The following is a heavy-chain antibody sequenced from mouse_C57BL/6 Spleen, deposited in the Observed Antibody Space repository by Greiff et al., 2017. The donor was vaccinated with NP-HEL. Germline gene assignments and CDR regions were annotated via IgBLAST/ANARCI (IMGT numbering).Heavy chain of an antibody. Sequence: QVQLQQPGAELVKPGASVKLSCKASGYTFTSYSMQWVKQRPGQGLEWIGEIDPSDSYTNYNQKFKGKATLTVDTSSSTAYMQLSSLTSEDSAVYYCARVVAHYYAMDYWGQGTSVTVSS. J-gene: IGHJ4*01. CDR2: IDPSDSYT. CDR3: ARVVAHYYAMDY. D-gene: IGHD1-1*01. V-gene: IGHV1-50*01. CDR1: GYTFTSYS.